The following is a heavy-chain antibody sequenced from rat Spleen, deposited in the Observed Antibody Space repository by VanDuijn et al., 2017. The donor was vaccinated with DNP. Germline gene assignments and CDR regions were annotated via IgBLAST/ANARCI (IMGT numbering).Heavy chain of an antibody. CDR3: ATQGYYYSSPTFDY. J-gene: IGHJ2*01. CDR1: GFTFSDYN. Sequence: EVQLVESGGGLVQPGRSLKLSCAASGFTFSDYNMAWVRQAPKKGLEWVATIIYDGSRTYYRDSVKGRFTISRDNAKSTLYLQMDSLRSEDTATYYCATQGYYYSSPTFDYWGQGVMVTVSS. V-gene: IGHV5S10*01. D-gene: IGHD1-2*01. CDR2: IIYDGSRT.